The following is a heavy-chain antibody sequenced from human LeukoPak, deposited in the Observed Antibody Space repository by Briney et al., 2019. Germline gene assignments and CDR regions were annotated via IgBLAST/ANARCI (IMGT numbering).Heavy chain of an antibody. CDR1: GITLSNYG. V-gene: IGHV3-23*01. Sequence: GGTLRLSCAVSGITLSNYGMSWVRQAPRKGLEWVAGVSGSGGGTNYADSVKGRFTISRDNPKNTLFLQMNNLRAEDTAVYFCAKRGVVIRVILVGFHKEAYYFDSWGQGALVTVSS. J-gene: IGHJ4*02. CDR2: VSGSGGGT. CDR3: AKRGVVIRVILVGFHKEAYYFDS. D-gene: IGHD3-22*01.